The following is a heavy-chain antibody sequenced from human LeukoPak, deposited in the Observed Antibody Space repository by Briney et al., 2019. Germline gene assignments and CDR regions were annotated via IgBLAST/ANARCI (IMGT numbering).Heavy chain of an antibody. D-gene: IGHD3-3*01. Sequence: SETLSLTCTVSGGSISSYYWSWIRQPAGKGLEWIGRIYTSGSTNYNPSLKSRVTMSVETSKNQFSLKLSSVTAADTAVYYCASGYYDFWSGYYVDWGQGTLVTVSS. CDR3: ASGYYDFWSGYYVD. J-gene: IGHJ4*02. V-gene: IGHV4-4*07. CDR1: GGSISSYY. CDR2: IYTSGST.